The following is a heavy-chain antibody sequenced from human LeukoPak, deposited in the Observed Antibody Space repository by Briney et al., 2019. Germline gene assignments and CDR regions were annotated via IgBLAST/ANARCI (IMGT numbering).Heavy chain of an antibody. D-gene: IGHD3-10*01. J-gene: IGHJ4*02. CDR1: GYTFTGYY. Sequence: ASVKVSCKASGYTFTGYYMHWVRQAPGQGLEWMGWINPNSGGTNYAQKSQGRVTMTRDTSISTAYMELSRLRSDDTAVYYCARERNYYGSGSYYAFDYWGQGTLVTVSS. CDR2: INPNSGGT. V-gene: IGHV1-2*02. CDR3: ARERNYYGSGSYYAFDY.